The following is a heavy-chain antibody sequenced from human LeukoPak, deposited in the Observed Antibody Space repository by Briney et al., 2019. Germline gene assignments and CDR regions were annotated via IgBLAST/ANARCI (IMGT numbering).Heavy chain of an antibody. CDR2: IDRNGGSA. V-gene: IGHV3-20*04. D-gene: IGHD2-21*02. J-gene: IGHJ4*02. CDR3: TRGRSLDCYVCPFDY. Sequence: GGSLRLSCARSGCTFDDYGMSWGGQVRGKGVEGGSGIDRNGGSADYVDSVKVRFTISRDNAKNSVHLQMNSLRAEDTAVYYCTRGRSLDCYVCPFDYWGQGALVTVSS. CDR1: GCTFDDYG.